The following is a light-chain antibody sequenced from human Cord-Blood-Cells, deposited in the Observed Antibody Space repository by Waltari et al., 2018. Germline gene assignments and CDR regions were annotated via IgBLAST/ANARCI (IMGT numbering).Light chain of an antibody. Sequence: PGERVTISCRASQSVSSSYLTWSQQKPGQAPRLLIYGASTRATSIPARFSGSGSGTDFTLTISSLQPEDFAVYYCQQDYNLPRTFGQGTKVEIK. CDR2: GAS. J-gene: IGKJ1*01. CDR3: QQDYNLPRT. CDR1: QSVSSSY. V-gene: IGKV3D-7*01.